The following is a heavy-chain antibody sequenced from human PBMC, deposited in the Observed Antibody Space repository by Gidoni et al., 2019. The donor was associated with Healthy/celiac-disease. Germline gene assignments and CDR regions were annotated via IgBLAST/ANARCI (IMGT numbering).Heavy chain of an antibody. D-gene: IGHD7-27*01. J-gene: IGHJ4*02. V-gene: IGHV1-69*01. Sequence: QVQLLQSGAEVTKPGSSVKLPCKASGGTFSSYATSWVRQAPGQGLEWMGGIIPIFGTANHAQKFQGRVTITADESTSTAYMELSSLRSEDTAVYYCARDGSTGGGDYWGQGTLVTVSS. CDR2: IIPIFGTA. CDR3: ARDGSTGGGDY. CDR1: GGTFSSYA.